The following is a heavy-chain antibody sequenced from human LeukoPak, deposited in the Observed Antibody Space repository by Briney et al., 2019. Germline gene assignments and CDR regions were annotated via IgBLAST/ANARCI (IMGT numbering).Heavy chain of an antibody. CDR3: ARVRSPRYFDY. Sequence: GGSLRLSCAASGFTFSSYSVNWVRQAPGKGLEWVSSISSSSSYIYYADSVKGRFTISRDNAKNSLYLQMNSLRAEDTAVYYCARVRSPRYFDYWGQGTLVTVSS. CDR1: GFTFSSYS. V-gene: IGHV3-21*01. J-gene: IGHJ4*02. CDR2: ISSSSSYI.